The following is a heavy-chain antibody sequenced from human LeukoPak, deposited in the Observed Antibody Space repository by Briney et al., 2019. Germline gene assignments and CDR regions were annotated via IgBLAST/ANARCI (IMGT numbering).Heavy chain of an antibody. CDR3: ARDRGYSYGLDY. V-gene: IGHV3-23*01. D-gene: IGHD5-18*01. CDR2: ISGSGGST. CDR1: GFTFSSYA. J-gene: IGHJ4*02. Sequence: GGSLRLSCAASGFTFSSYAMGWVRQAPGKGLEWVSAISGSGGSTYYADSVKGRFTISRDNAKNSLYLQMNSLRAEDTAVYYCARDRGYSYGLDYWGQGTLVTVSS.